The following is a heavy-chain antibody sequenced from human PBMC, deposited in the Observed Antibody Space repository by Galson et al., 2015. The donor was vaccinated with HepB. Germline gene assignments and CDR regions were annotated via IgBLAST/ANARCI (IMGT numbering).Heavy chain of an antibody. CDR3: ARDLNGDYEWENDAFDI. V-gene: IGHV1-69*13. CDR2: IIPIFGTA. D-gene: IGHD4-17*01. CDR1: GGTFSSYA. Sequence: SVKVSCKASGGTFSSYAISWVRQAPGQGLEWMGGIIPIFGTANYAQKFQGRVTITADESTSTAYMELSSLRSEDTAVYYCARDLNGDYEWENDAFDIWGQGTMVTVSS. J-gene: IGHJ3*02.